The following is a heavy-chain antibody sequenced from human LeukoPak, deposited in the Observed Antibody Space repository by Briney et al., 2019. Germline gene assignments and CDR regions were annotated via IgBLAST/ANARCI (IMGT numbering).Heavy chain of an antibody. D-gene: IGHD2-2*01. CDR1: GFTFSSYW. J-gene: IGHJ4*02. CDR2: IKHDGSEE. CDR3: ARTLGYCSSTNCFLTFDY. V-gene: IGHV3-7*04. Sequence: GGSLRLSCAASGFTFSSYWMTWVRQAPGKGLEWVANIKHDGSEEYYVDSVKGRLTISRDNAKNSLYLQMNSLRAEDTAVYYCARTLGYCSSTNCFLTFDYWGQGTLVTVSS.